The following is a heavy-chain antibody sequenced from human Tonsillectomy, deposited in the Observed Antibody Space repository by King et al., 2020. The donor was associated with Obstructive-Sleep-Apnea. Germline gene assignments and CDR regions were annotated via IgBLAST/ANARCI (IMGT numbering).Heavy chain of an antibody. CDR1: GGSISSGGSY. V-gene: IGHV4-31*03. D-gene: IGHD4-17*01. CDR2: IYYSGST. J-gene: IGHJ5*02. Sequence: QLQESGPGLVKPSQTLSLTCTVSGGSISSGGSYWSWIRQHPGKGLEWIGYIYYSGSTYYNPSLRSRVNISVDTPKNQFSLKLSSVTAADTAVYYCARGGPTVSTLWFDPWGQGTLVTVSS. CDR3: ARGGPTVSTLWFDP.